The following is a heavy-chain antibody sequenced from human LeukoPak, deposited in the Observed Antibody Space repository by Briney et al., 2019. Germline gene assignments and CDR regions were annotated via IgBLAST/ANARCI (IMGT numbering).Heavy chain of an antibody. CDR2: IYYTGST. D-gene: IGHD2-15*01. Sequence: SETLSLTCSVSGGSVSSYYWSWIRQPPGKGLEWIGYIYYTGSTNYYPSLKSRVTILLDTSKNQFSLRLSSVTAADTAVYYCARHSVVAPLGDFDSWGQGTLVTVSS. J-gene: IGHJ4*02. CDR1: GGSVSSYY. CDR3: ARHSVVAPLGDFDS. V-gene: IGHV4-59*08.